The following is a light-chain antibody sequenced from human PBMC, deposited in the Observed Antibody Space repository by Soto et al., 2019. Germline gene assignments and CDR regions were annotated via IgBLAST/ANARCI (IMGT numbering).Light chain of an antibody. CDR3: SSYTRSRTLDVV. J-gene: IGLJ2*01. CDR2: DVS. V-gene: IGLV2-14*01. Sequence: QSALTQPASVSGSPGQSITISCTGTSSDVGGYNYVSWYQQHPGKAPKLMIYDVSNRPSGVSNRFSGSKSGNTASLTISGLKADDEADYYCSSYTRSRTLDVVFGGGTKLTVL. CDR1: SSDVGGYNY.